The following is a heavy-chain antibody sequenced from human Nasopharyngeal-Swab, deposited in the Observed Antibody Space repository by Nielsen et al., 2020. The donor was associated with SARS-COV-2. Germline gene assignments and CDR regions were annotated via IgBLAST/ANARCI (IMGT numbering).Heavy chain of an antibody. V-gene: IGHV1-2*06. D-gene: IGHD2-2*02. J-gene: IGHJ6*02. CDR2: INPNSGGT. Sequence: ASVKVSCKASGYTFTGYYMHWVRQAPGQGLEWMGRINPNSGGTNYAQKFQGRVTMTRDTSISTAYMELSRLRSEDTAVYYCARDRKYCSSTSCYTDGMDVWGQGTTVTVSS. CDR3: ARDRKYCSSTSCYTDGMDV. CDR1: GYTFTGYY.